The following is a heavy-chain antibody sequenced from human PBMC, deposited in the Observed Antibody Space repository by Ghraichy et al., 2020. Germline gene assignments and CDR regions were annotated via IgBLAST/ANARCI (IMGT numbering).Heavy chain of an antibody. J-gene: IGHJ4*02. CDR2: ISDSGKNT. V-gene: IGHV3-23*01. CDR1: GFTFSRYA. Sequence: GGSLRLSCAASGFTFSRYAMSWVRQAPGKGLEWVSAISDSGKNTYNADSVKGRFTISRDNSKNTLYLQMSSPRAEDTAVYYCGRGGYYLYPLLDYWGQGTLVTVSS. CDR3: GRGGYYLYPLLDY. D-gene: IGHD3-22*01.